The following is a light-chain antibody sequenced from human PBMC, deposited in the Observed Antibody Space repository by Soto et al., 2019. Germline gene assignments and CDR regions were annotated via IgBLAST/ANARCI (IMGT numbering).Light chain of an antibody. CDR3: VAWDNGLSAVV. CDR1: SSNIGNND. Sequence: QSALTQPPSVSAAPGQKVTISCSGRSSNIGNNDVSWYQQLPVTAPKLLIYDNHKRPSGIPDRFSGSKSGTSATLGITGLQTGDEADYYCVAWDNGLSAVVFGGGTKVTVL. J-gene: IGLJ2*01. CDR2: DNH. V-gene: IGLV1-51*01.